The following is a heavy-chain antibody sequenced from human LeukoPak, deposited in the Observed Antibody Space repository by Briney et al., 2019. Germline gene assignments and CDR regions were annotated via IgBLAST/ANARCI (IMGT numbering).Heavy chain of an antibody. CDR3: ARDLNDLLQNYRSTWYPADY. CDR1: GFTFSSYW. J-gene: IGHJ4*02. D-gene: IGHD6-13*01. CDR2: INSDGSST. Sequence: GGSLRLSRAASGFTFSSYWMHWVRQAPGKGLVWVSRINSDGSSTSYADSVKGRFTISRDNTKNTLYLQMNSLRAEDTAVYYCARDLNDLLQNYRSTWYPADYWGQGTLVTVSS. V-gene: IGHV3-74*01.